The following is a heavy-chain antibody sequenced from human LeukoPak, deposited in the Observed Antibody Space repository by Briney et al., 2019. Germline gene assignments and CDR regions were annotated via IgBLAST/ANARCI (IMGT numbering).Heavy chain of an antibody. CDR2: ISTTGAST. V-gene: IGHV3-23*01. J-gene: IGHJ4*02. CDR1: GFTFSSYA. CDR3: AKRVAASSGANDY. D-gene: IGHD5-18*01. Sequence: GGSLRLSCAASGFTFSSYAMTWVRQAPGKGLEWVSAISTTGASTYYADSVKGRFTISRDNSKDTLFLQMNSLRAEDTAVYYCAKRVAASSGANDYWGQGTLVTVSS.